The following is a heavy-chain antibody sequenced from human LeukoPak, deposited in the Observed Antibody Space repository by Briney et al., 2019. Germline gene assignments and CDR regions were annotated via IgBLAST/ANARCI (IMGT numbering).Heavy chain of an antibody. CDR2: IRQDGSEK. D-gene: IGHD3-10*01. V-gene: IGHV3-7*01. Sequence: ETLSLTCTVSGGSISSSYYWGWIRQPPGKGLEWVANIRQDGSEKYYVDSVKGRFTISRDNAKNSLHLQMNSLRAEDTAVYYCTRGRGVDYWGQGTLVTVSS. J-gene: IGHJ4*02. CDR1: GGSISSSYY. CDR3: TRGRGVDY.